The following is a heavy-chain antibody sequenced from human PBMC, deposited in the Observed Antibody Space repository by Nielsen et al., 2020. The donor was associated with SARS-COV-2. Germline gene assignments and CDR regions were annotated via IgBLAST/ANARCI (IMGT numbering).Heavy chain of an antibody. V-gene: IGHV5-10-1*01. J-gene: IGHJ6*03. Sequence: GESLKISCKGSGYSFTSYWISWVRQMPGKGLEWMGRIDPSDSYTNYSPSFQGHVTISADKSISTAYLQWSSLKASDTAMYYCARSMRGPYYMDVWGKGTTVTVSS. CDR2: IDPSDSYT. D-gene: IGHD3-10*01. CDR1: GYSFTSYW. CDR3: ARSMRGPYYMDV.